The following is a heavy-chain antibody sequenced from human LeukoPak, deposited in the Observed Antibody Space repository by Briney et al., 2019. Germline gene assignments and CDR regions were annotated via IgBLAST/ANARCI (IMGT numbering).Heavy chain of an antibody. Sequence: ASVTVSCKASGYTFTDFYMHWVRQAPGQGLEWMGWINPNSGGTNYALKFQGRVTMTRDTSISTAYMELSRLRSDDTAVYYCARGSPIVATDLVDYWGQGTLVTVSS. V-gene: IGHV1-2*02. CDR2: INPNSGGT. CDR3: ARGSPIVATDLVDY. J-gene: IGHJ4*02. D-gene: IGHD5-12*01. CDR1: GYTFTDFY.